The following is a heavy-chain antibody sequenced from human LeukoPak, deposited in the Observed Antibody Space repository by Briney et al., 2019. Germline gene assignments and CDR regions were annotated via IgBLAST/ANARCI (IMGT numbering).Heavy chain of an antibody. Sequence: GGSLRLSCAASGFILSDHYIDWVRQAPGKGLEWVGRTRNKANSYTTEYAASVKGRFTISRDDPKNLLYLQMNSLKSEDTAVYYCGRSGRYRPSDLWGQGTLVTVSS. V-gene: IGHV3-72*01. CDR1: GFILSDHY. D-gene: IGHD1-26*01. CDR3: GRSGRYRPSDL. J-gene: IGHJ5*02. CDR2: TRNKANSYTT.